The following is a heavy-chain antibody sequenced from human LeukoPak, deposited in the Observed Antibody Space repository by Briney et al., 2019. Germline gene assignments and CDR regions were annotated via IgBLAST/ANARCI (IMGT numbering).Heavy chain of an antibody. CDR1: GFTFSSYS. V-gene: IGHV3-21*01. D-gene: IGHD6-13*01. J-gene: IGHJ3*01. CDR2: ISSGSSYI. Sequence: PGGSLRLSCAASGFTFSSYSMNWVRQAPGKGLEWVSSISSGSSYIYYADSVKGRFTISRDNAKNSLYLQMNSLRAEDTAVYYCARDGIAAADDAFDVWGQGTMVTVSS. CDR3: ARDGIAAADDAFDV.